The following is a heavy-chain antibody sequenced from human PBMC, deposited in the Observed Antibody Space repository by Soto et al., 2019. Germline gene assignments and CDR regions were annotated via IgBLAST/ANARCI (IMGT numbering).Heavy chain of an antibody. CDR2: ISGSGGST. D-gene: IGHD1-26*01. CDR1: GFTFSSYA. J-gene: IGHJ5*02. CDR3: AKMTSWELLRWCDP. V-gene: IGHV3-23*01. Sequence: EVQLLESGGGLVQPGGSLRLSCAASGFTFSSYAMSWVRQAPGTGLEWVSAISGSGGSTYYADSVKGRFTISRDNSKNTLYLRMNSLRAEDTAVYYCAKMTSWELLRWCDPWCQGTLVTVSS.